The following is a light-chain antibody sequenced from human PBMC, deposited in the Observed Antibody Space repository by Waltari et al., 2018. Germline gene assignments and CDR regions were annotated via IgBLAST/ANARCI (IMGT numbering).Light chain of an antibody. CDR3: QQRNIWPLT. V-gene: IGKV3-11*01. Sequence: EIVLIQSPATLSLSPGETATLSCRASQNVDRHLGWYQQKPGLAPRLLNYDASNRATGVPARFSGSGFATDFTLTISSLEPEDFAVYYCQQRNIWPLTFGGGTKVEI. CDR1: QNVDRH. CDR2: DAS. J-gene: IGKJ4*01.